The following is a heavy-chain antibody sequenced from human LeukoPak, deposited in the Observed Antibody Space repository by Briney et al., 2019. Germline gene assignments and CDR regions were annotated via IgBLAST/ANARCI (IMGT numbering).Heavy chain of an antibody. CDR2: INPNSGGT. J-gene: IGHJ6*02. Sequence: GASVKVSCKASGYTFTGYYMHWVRQAPGQGLEWMGWINPNSGGTNYAQKFQGRVTMTRDTSISTAYMELSRLRSDDTAVYYCASTSSXSRTYYYGMDVWGQGTTVTVS. CDR3: ASTSSXSRTYYYGMDV. V-gene: IGHV1-2*02. CDR1: GYTFTGYY. D-gene: IGHD2-2*01.